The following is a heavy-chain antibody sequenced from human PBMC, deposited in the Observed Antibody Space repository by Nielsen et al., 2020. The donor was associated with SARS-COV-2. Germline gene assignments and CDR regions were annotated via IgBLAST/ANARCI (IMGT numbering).Heavy chain of an antibody. D-gene: IGHD2-15*01. V-gene: IGHV3-11*05. CDR1: GFTFSDYY. CDR2: ISSSSSYT. J-gene: IGHJ6*02. CDR3: ARAGIVVVVAYYGMDV. Sequence: LSLTCAASGFTFSDYYMSWIRQAPGKGLEWVSYISSSSSYTNYADSVKGRFTISRDNAKNSLYLQMNSLRAEDTAVYYCARAGIVVVVAYYGMDVWGQGTTVTVSS.